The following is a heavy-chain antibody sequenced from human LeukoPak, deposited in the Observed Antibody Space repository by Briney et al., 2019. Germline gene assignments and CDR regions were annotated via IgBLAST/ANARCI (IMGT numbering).Heavy chain of an antibody. V-gene: IGHV3-7*01. D-gene: IGHD3-22*01. Sequence: PGGSLRLSCAASGFTFNNYWMTWVSQAPGEGVEWVATIKHDGRDKHYVDSVKGRFAISRDNANNSVHLQMNSLRAEDTAVYFCARSYTASGYYYGVAYWGQGTLVSVSS. CDR1: GFTFNNYW. CDR3: ARSYTASGYYYGVAY. J-gene: IGHJ4*02. CDR2: IKHDGRDK.